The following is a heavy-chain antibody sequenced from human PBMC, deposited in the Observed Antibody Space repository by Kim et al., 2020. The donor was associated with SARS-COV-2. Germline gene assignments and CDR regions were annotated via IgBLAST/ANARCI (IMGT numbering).Heavy chain of an antibody. V-gene: IGHV3-23*01. D-gene: IGHD3-10*01. J-gene: IGHJ6*02. CDR3: FRESHYYYYGMDV. Sequence: YADSVKGRFTISRDNSKNTLYLQMNSLRAEDTAVYYCFRESHYYYYGMDVWGQGTTVTVSS.